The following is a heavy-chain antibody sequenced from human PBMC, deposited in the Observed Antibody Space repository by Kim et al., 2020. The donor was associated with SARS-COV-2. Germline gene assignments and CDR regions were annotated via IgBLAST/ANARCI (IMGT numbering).Heavy chain of an antibody. V-gene: IGHV1-46*01. CDR3: ARAIGPMDV. D-gene: IGHD2-15*01. J-gene: IGHJ6*02. Sequence: GSTSYAQKFQGRVTMTRDTSTSTVYMELSSLRSEDTAVYYCARAIGPMDVWGQGTTVTVSS. CDR2: GST.